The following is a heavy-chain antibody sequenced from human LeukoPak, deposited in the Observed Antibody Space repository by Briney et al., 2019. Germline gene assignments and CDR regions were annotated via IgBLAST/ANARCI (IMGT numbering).Heavy chain of an antibody. Sequence: GGSLRLSCGASGFTFSSYWMSWVRQAPGKGLEWVATINQDETERYYVDSLTGRFTISRDNAKNSLSLQMNSLRADDTAVYYCVKPYYYSSGSLSWGQGTLVTVSS. CDR3: VKPYYYSSGSLS. J-gene: IGHJ4*02. V-gene: IGHV3-7*01. CDR1: GFTFSSYW. CDR2: INQDETER. D-gene: IGHD3-10*01.